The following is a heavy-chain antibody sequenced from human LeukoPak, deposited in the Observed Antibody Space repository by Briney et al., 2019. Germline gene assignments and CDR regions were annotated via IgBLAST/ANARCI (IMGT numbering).Heavy chain of an antibody. J-gene: IGHJ4*02. V-gene: IGHV4-59*01. Sequence: SETLSLTCTVSGGSICSYYWSWIRQPPGKGLEWIGYIYYSWSTNYNPSLKSRVTISVDTSKNQFSLKLSSVTAADTAVYYCARVGRYGYNLEYFDYWGQGTLFTVSS. CDR3: ARVGRYGYNLEYFDY. CDR1: GGSICSYY. D-gene: IGHD5-24*01. CDR2: IYYSWST.